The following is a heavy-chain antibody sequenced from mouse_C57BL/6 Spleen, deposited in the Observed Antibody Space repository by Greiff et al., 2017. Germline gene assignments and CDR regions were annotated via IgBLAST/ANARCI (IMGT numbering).Heavy chain of an antibody. D-gene: IGHD1-1*01. J-gene: IGHJ3*01. CDR1: GYSITSVYY. CDR3: AYYGSSSRFAY. CDR2: ISYDGSN. Sequence: EVKLVESGPGLVKPSQSLSLTCSVTGYSITSVYYWNWIRQFPGNKLEWMGYISYDGSNNYNPSLKNRISITRDTSKNQFFLKLNSVTTEDTATYYCAYYGSSSRFAYWGQGTLVTVSA. V-gene: IGHV3-6*01.